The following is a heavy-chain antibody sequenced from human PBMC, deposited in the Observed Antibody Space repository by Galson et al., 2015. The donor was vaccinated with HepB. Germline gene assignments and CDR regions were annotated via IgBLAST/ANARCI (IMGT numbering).Heavy chain of an antibody. V-gene: IGHV1-18*01. CDR2: ISAYNGNT. CDR3: AREGWELSYFDY. D-gene: IGHD1-26*01. CDR1: GYTFTTYT. J-gene: IGHJ4*02. Sequence: SVKGSCKASGYTFTTYTISWVRRAPGQGLEWMGWISAYNGNTNYAQKFQGRVTMTTDTSTSTAYMELRSLRSDDTAVYYCAREGWELSYFDYWGQGSLVTVSS.